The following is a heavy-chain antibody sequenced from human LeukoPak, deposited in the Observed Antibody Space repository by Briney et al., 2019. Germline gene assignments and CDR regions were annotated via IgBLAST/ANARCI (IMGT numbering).Heavy chain of an antibody. D-gene: IGHD3-22*01. V-gene: IGHV4-39*01. CDR3: ARLPYYVSSGYYSYFDY. Sequence: SETLSLTCTVSGGSISSSSYYWGWIRQPPGKGLEWIGSIYYSGSTYYNPSLKSRVTISVDTSKNQFSLKLSSVTAADTAVYYCARLPYYVSSGYYSYFDYWGQGTLVTVSS. J-gene: IGHJ4*02. CDR1: GGSISSSSYY. CDR2: IYYSGST.